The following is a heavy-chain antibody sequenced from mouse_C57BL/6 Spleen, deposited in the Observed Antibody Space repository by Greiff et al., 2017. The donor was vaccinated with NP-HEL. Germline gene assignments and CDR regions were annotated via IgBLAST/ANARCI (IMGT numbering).Heavy chain of an antibody. CDR3: ANHYGSSYELAY. CDR1: GFSLTSYG. Sequence: VQLQQSGPGLVQPSQSLSITCTVSGFSLTSYGVHWVRPSPGKGLEWLGVIWRGGSTDYNAAFMSRLSITKDNSKSQVFFKMNSLQADDTAIYYCANHYGSSYELAYWGQGTLVTVSA. CDR2: IWRGGST. V-gene: IGHV2-5*01. D-gene: IGHD1-1*01. J-gene: IGHJ3*01.